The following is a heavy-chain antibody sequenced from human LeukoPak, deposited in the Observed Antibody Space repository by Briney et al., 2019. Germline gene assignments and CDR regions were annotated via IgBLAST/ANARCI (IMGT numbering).Heavy chain of an antibody. CDR2: IYYSGST. CDR1: GGSISSSSYY. V-gene: IGHV4-39*07. Sequence: SETLSLTCTVSGGSISSSSYYWGWIRQPPGKGLEWIGSIYYSGSTYYNPSLKSRVTISVDTSKNQFSLKLSSVTAADTAMYYCARDRTEPFDYWGQGTLVTVSS. J-gene: IGHJ4*02. CDR3: ARDRTEPFDY. D-gene: IGHD1-14*01.